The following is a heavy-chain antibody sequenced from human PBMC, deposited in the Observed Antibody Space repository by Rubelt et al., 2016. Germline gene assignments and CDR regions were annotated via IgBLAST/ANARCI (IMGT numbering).Heavy chain of an antibody. D-gene: IGHD3-3*01. Sequence: QVQLKESGPGLLKPSENLSLTCFVSRGAISSYYWSWIRQSPVKGLEWIGYVYYGGRTEDNPPLKTQITPTIHHPNKQFPLECTYWTAADTAGYYCARDQHVQYGFGRGYHGLDGWGPGTTVIVSS. CDR2: VYYGGRT. V-gene: IGHV4-59*01. CDR3: ARDQHVQYGFGRGYHGLDG. CDR1: RGAISSYY. J-gene: IGHJ6*02.